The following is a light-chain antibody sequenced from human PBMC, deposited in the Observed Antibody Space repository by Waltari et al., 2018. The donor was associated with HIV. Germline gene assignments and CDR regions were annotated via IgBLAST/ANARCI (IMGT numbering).Light chain of an antibody. V-gene: IGLV2-14*03. CDR1: SSDIGGYDY. J-gene: IGLJ2*01. CDR2: AVS. CDR3: TSYTSTSTVAL. Sequence: QSALTQPASVSGSPGQSITIPCTGSSSDIGGYDYVSWYHQYPGKAPKLMVYAVSNRPSGVSTRGSGSKSGYAASLTISVLQAEDEADYYCTSYTSTSTVALFGGGTKLTVL.